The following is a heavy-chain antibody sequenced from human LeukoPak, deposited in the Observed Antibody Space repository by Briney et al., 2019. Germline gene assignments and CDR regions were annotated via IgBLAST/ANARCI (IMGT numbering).Heavy chain of an antibody. J-gene: IGHJ6*03. CDR2: ISSSSSYI. CDR1: GFTFSSYA. V-gene: IGHV3-21*01. Sequence: PGGSLRLSCAASGFTFSSYAMNWVRQAPGKGLEWVSSISSSSSYIYYADSVKGRFTISRDNAKNSLYLQMNSLRAEDTAVYYCARVGLRTFIAAAGYGYYYYMDVWGKGTTVTVSS. D-gene: IGHD6-13*01. CDR3: ARVGLRTFIAAAGYGYYYYMDV.